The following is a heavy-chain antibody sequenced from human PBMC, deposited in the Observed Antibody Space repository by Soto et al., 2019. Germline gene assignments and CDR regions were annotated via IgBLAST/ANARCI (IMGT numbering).Heavy chain of an antibody. D-gene: IGHD5-18*01. Sequence: QVRLVQSGTEVKKPGASVKVSCQASGYMFTSYYIHWVRQAPGQGLEWVGIINPSGGKTSSAQNFQGRVTLSRDTSTNTVYMELSGLQAEDTAVYYWASHLKDRRLVTYSSYYGMDVWGQGTTVTVS. V-gene: IGHV1-46*01. CDR3: ASHLKDRRLVTYSSYYGMDV. CDR2: INPSGGKT. J-gene: IGHJ6*02. CDR1: GYMFTSYY.